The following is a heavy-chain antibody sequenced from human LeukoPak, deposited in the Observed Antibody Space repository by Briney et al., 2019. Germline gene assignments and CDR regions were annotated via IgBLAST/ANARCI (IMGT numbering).Heavy chain of an antibody. V-gene: IGHV4-34*01. Sequence: SETLSLTCAVYGESFSGYYWSWIRQPLGKGLEWIGEINHSGSTNYNPSLKSRVTISVDTSKNQFSLKLSSVTAADTAVYYCARGARYFDYWGQGTLVTVSS. J-gene: IGHJ4*02. CDR3: ARGARYFDY. CDR2: INHSGST. CDR1: GESFSGYY.